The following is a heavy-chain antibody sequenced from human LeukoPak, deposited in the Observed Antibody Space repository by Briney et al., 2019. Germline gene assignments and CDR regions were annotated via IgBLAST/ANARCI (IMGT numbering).Heavy chain of an antibody. CDR2: ISDGGSDT. D-gene: IGHD4-17*01. CDR1: GFTFSTYA. Sequence: GGSLRLSCAASGFTFSTYAMSWVRQAPGKGLDWVSTISDGGSDTHYADSVKGRFTISRDNSKSTVYLQINSLRAEDTAVYYCAKALYGDYGRFDYWGQGTLVTVSS. J-gene: IGHJ4*02. CDR3: AKALYGDYGRFDY. V-gene: IGHV3-23*01.